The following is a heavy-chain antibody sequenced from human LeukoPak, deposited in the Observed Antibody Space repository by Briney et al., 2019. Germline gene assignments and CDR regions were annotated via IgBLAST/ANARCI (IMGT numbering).Heavy chain of an antibody. V-gene: IGHV4-59*02. D-gene: IGHD2-21*02. Sequence: GSLRLSCAASGFTVSSNYMSWVRQHPGKGLEWIGYISHSGNTYYNPSLKNRVIISLDTSNNHFSLRLNSVTAADTAVYYCAKARDVCGGGCPEVANWFDPWGQGTLVTVSS. J-gene: IGHJ5*02. CDR1: GFTVSSNY. CDR2: ISHSGNT. CDR3: AKARDVCGGGCPEVANWFDP.